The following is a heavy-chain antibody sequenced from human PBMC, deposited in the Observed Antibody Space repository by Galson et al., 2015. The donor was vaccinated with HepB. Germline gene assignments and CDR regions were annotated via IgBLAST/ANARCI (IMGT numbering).Heavy chain of an antibody. D-gene: IGHD2-8*01. CDR2: INEDGSEE. J-gene: IGHJ4*02. Sequence: SLRLSCAASGFTFNSHWINWVRQAPGQGLEWVANINEDGSEEFYVDSVKGRFTLSRDNAKNSVYLQMNSLRGEDTAVYYCARESLGTNTGFDYWGQGALVTVSS. CDR1: GFTFNSHW. V-gene: IGHV3-7*01. CDR3: ARESLGTNTGFDY.